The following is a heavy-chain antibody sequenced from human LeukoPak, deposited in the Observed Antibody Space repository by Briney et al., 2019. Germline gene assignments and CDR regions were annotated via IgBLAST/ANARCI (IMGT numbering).Heavy chain of an antibody. V-gene: IGHV4-59*01. D-gene: IGHD3-22*01. CDR1: GGSISSYY. CDR3: ARGRPHYYYDSSGYLDY. Sequence: SETLSLTCTVSGGSISSYYWSWIRQPPGKGLEWIGYIYYSGSTNYNPSLKSRVTISVDTSKNQFSLKLSPVTAADTAVYYCARGRPHYYYDSSGYLDYWGQGTLVTVSS. J-gene: IGHJ4*02. CDR2: IYYSGST.